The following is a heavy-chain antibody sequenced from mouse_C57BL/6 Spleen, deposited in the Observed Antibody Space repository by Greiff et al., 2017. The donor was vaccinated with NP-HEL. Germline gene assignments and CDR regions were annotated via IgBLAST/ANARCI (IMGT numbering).Heavy chain of an antibody. Sequence: EVKLVESGGGLVKPGGSLKLSCAASGFTFSSYTMSWVRQTPEKRLEWVGTISGGGGNTYYTDSVKGRFTISRDNATNTPYLQMNSLRSEDTAVYYCARHMGGYYFDYWGQGTTLTVSS. CDR2: ISGGGGNT. CDR3: ARHMGGYYFDY. CDR1: GFTFSSYT. D-gene: IGHD1-1*02. J-gene: IGHJ2*01. V-gene: IGHV5-9*04.